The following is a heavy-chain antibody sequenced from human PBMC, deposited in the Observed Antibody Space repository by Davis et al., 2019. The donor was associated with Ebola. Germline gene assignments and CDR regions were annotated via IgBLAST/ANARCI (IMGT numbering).Heavy chain of an antibody. CDR3: ARDPHIVVVPAAYFDY. CDR2: ISYDGSNK. V-gene: IGHV3-30-3*01. Sequence: GESLKISCAASGFTFSSYAMHWVRQAPGKGLEWVTVISYDGSNKYYADSVKGRFTISRDNSKNTLYLQMNSLRAEDTAVYYCARDPHIVVVPAAYFDYWGQGTLVTVSS. CDR1: GFTFSSYA. J-gene: IGHJ4*02. D-gene: IGHD2-2*01.